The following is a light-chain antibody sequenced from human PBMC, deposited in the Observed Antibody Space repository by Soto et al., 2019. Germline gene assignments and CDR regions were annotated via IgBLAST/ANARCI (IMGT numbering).Light chain of an antibody. CDR3: SSYTSSSTLV. CDR2: DVS. V-gene: IGLV2-14*01. CDR1: SSDVGGYNY. Sequence: QSALTQPASVSGSPGQSITISCTGTSSDVGGYNYVSWYQQHPGKAPKLMIYDVSNRPSGVSNRFSGSTSGNTASLTISGLQAEDEADYYCSSYTSSSTLVFGNGTKLTVL. J-gene: IGLJ1*01.